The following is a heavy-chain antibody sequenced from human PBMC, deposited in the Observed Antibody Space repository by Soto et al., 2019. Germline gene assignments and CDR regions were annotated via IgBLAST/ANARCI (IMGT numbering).Heavy chain of an antibody. Sequence: SETLSLTCTVSGGSISSGDYYWSWIRQPPGKGLEWIGYIYYSGSTYYNPSLKSRVTISVDTSKNQFSLKLSSVTAADTAVYYCARERMGYYDSSGYYYYFDYWGQGTLVTVPQ. CDR2: IYYSGST. CDR1: GGSISSGDYY. CDR3: ARERMGYYDSSGYYYYFDY. D-gene: IGHD3-22*01. J-gene: IGHJ4*02. V-gene: IGHV4-30-4*01.